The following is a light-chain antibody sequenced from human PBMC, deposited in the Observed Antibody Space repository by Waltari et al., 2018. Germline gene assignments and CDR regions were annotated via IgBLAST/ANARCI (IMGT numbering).Light chain of an antibody. V-gene: IGLV1-40*01. Sequence: QSVLTQPPSVSGAPGQRVIISCTGSSSNIGAGYEVHWYQQLPGTAPKLLIYGNSNRPAGGPARFSGSKSGTSASLAITGLQAEDEADYYCQSYDSSLSVVFGGGTKLTVL. CDR2: GNS. J-gene: IGLJ2*01. CDR1: SSNIGAGYE. CDR3: QSYDSSLSVV.